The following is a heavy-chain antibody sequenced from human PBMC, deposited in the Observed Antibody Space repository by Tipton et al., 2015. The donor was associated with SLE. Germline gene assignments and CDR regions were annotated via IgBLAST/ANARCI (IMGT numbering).Heavy chain of an antibody. J-gene: IGHJ5*02. Sequence: TLSLTCTVSGGSISSYYWSWIRQPPGKELEWIGSIYYSGSTYYNPSLKSRVTISVDTSKNQFSLKLTSVTAADTAVYYCARDRWESFYWFDPWGQGTLVTVPS. V-gene: IGHV4-59*12. CDR1: GGSISSYY. CDR3: ARDRWESFYWFDP. D-gene: IGHD1-26*01. CDR2: IYYSGST.